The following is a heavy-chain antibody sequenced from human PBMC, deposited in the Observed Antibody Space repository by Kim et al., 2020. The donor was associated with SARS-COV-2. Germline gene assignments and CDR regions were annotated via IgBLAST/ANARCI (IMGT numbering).Heavy chain of an antibody. CDR2: ISSSGSTI. Sequence: GGSLRLSCAASGFTFSSYEMNWVRQAPGKGLQWVSYISSSGSTIYYGDSVKGRFTISRDNAKNSLHLQMNSLRAEDTAVYYCVRGKSGWYWWGQGTLVTVSS. J-gene: IGHJ4*02. V-gene: IGHV3-48*03. D-gene: IGHD6-19*01. CDR1: GFTFSSYE. CDR3: VRGKSGWYW.